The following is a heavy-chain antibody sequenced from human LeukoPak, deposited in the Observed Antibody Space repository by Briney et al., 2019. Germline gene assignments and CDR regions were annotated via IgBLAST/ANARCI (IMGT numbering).Heavy chain of an antibody. CDR2: IRYDGSNK. J-gene: IGHJ4*02. Sequence: AGGSLRLSCAASGFTFSSYGMHWVRQAPGKGLEWVAFIRYDGSNKYYADSVKGRFTISRDNSKNTLYLQMNSLRAEDTAVYYCARGGVRGVIIGKGANDYWGQGTLVTVSS. D-gene: IGHD3-10*01. CDR1: GFTFSSYG. CDR3: ARGGVRGVIIGKGANDY. V-gene: IGHV3-30*02.